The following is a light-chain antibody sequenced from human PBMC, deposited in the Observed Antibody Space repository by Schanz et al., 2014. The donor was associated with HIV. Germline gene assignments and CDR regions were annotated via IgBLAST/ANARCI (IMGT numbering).Light chain of an antibody. V-gene: IGLV1-44*01. Sequence: QSVLTQPPSASGTPGQRVTISCSGSSSSIKTNTVNWLQQLPGTAPKLLIYNTYHRPSGVPDRFSGSESGTSASLAISGLQSEDEADYYCASWDDGLDAWVFGGGTKLTVL. CDR3: ASWDDGLDAWV. J-gene: IGLJ3*02. CDR1: SSSIKTNT. CDR2: NTY.